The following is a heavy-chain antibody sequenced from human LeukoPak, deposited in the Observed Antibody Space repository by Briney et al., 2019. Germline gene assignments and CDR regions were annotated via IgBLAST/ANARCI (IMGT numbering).Heavy chain of an antibody. D-gene: IGHD6-25*01. J-gene: IGHJ5*02. CDR3: ARQSTIAAARIDP. V-gene: IGHV4-39*01. CDR1: GGSISDSNYY. CDR2: IYYSGST. Sequence: NPSETLSLTCTVSGGSISDSNYYWGWIRQPPGRGLEWIGNIYYSGSTYYSPSLKSRVTVSVDTSKNQSSLKLSSVTAADTAVYYCARQSTIAAARIDPWGQGTLVTVSS.